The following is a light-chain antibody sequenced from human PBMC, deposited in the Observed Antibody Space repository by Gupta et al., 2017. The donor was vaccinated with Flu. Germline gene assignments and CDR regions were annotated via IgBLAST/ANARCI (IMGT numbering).Light chain of an antibody. CDR2: ESN. Sequence: SVLPQPPSVSAAPGQKVTISCSGSSSNIGNNYVPWYQQRPGTAPKRRSVESNRRPSGIPDRFSGSKAGTSDTLAINGLQTGEEADDDGGTWDNSLTAGVFGGGTKLTVL. V-gene: IGLV1-51*02. CDR1: SSNIGNNY. J-gene: IGLJ3*02. CDR3: GTWDNSLTAGV.